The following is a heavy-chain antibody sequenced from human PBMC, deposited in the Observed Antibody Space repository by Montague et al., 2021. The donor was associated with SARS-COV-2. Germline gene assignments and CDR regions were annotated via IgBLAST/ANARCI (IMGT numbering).Heavy chain of an antibody. CDR3: ARGGHQLRFGLDV. CDR1: GGSFSGYY. Sequence: SETLSLTCAVYGGSFSGYYWSWICQPPGKGLEWIGQIHHTGSTIYKPSLKSRVTISEDTSKNQFSLKMTSVTAADTAVYYCARGGHQLRFGLDVWGQGTTVTVSS. V-gene: IGHV4-34*01. J-gene: IGHJ6*02. D-gene: IGHD3-16*01. CDR2: IHHTGST.